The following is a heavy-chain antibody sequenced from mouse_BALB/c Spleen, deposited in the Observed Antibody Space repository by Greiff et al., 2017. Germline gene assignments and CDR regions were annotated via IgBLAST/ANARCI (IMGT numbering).Heavy chain of an antibody. J-gene: IGHJ3*01. CDR2: INPDSSTI. V-gene: IGHV4-1*02. CDR1: GFDFSRYW. D-gene: IGHD1-1*01. Sequence: EVKLLESGGGLVQPGGSLKLSCAASGFDFSRYWMSWVRQAPGKGLEWIGEINPDSSTINYTPSLKDKFIISRDNAKNTLYLQMSKVRSEDTALYYCARRGNYGSSWRDFAYWGQGTLVTVSA. CDR3: ARRGNYGSSWRDFAY.